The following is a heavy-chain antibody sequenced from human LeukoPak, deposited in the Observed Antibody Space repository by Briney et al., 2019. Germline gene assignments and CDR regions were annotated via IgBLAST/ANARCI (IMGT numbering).Heavy chain of an antibody. CDR1: GFIVSSNY. D-gene: IGHD1/OR15-1a*01. CDR3: AKVTKSAYYMDV. Sequence: PGGSLRLSCVASGFIVSSNYMSWVRQAPGKGLEWVSVIYSGGGTNYADSVKGRFTISRDNSKNTLYLQMNSLRAEDTAVYYCAKVTKSAYYMDVWGKGTTVTISS. J-gene: IGHJ6*03. CDR2: IYSGGGT. V-gene: IGHV3-53*05.